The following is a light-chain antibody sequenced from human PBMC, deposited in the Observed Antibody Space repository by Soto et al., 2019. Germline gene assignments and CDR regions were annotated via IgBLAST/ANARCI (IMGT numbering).Light chain of an antibody. V-gene: IGKV3-11*01. CDR3: QQRSNWPPRLT. J-gene: IGKJ4*01. Sequence: EIVLTQSPATLSLSPGERATLSCRASQSVSSYLAWYQQKPGQAPRLLSYDASNRATGIPARFSGSGSGTDFTLTISSLEPEDFAVYYCQQRSNWPPRLTVGGGTKVEIK. CDR2: DAS. CDR1: QSVSSY.